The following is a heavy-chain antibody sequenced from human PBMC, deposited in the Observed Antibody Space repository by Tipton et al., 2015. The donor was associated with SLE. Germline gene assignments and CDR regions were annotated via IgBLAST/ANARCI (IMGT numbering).Heavy chain of an antibody. V-gene: IGHV4-4*08. Sequence: GLVKPSETMSLTCNVSGGSITTHYWSWIRQPPGKGLEWIGYISNSGTTIYSPSLKSRVTISVDSSNNQFSLKLSSVSAADTAVYYCARWKFDGSSWSPFDSWGQGTLVTVSS. D-gene: IGHD6-13*01. CDR3: ARWKFDGSSWSPFDS. J-gene: IGHJ4*02. CDR2: ISNSGTT. CDR1: GGSITTHY.